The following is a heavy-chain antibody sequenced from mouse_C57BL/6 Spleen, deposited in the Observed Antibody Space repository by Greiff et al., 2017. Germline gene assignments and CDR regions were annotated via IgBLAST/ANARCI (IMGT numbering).Heavy chain of an antibody. CDR2: IYPGDGDT. Sequence: LVEPGASVKISCKASGYAFSSSWMNWVKQRPGKGLEWIGRIYPGDGDTNYNGKFKGKATLTADKSSSTAYMQLSSLTSEDSAVYFCAREVMVTTRYFDYWGQGTTLTVSS. CDR1: GYAFSSSW. J-gene: IGHJ2*01. D-gene: IGHD2-2*01. V-gene: IGHV1-82*01. CDR3: AREVMVTTRYFDY.